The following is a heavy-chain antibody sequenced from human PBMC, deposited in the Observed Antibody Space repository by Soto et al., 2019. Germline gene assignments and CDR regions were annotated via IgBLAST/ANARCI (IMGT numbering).Heavy chain of an antibody. Sequence: PGGSLRLSCAASGFTFSSYAMSWVRQAPGKGLEWVSGISGSGGSTNYADSVKGRFTISRDNSKNTVYLQMNSLRAEDSAVYYCSKRYCISNTCLSLKFYYYIYAWGKGTTVTVS. CDR2: ISGSGGST. CDR1: GFTFSSYA. J-gene: IGHJ6*03. D-gene: IGHD2-2*01. V-gene: IGHV3-23*01. CDR3: SKRYCISNTCLSLKFYYYIYA.